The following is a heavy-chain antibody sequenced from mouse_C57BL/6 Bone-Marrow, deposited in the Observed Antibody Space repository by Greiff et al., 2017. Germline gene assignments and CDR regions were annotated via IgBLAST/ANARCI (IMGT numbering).Heavy chain of an antibody. D-gene: IGHD2-3*01. V-gene: IGHV1-62-2*01. CDR2: FYPGSGSI. Sequence: QVQLQQSGAELVKPGASVTLSCKASGYTFTEYTIHWVQQWPGQGLEWIGWFYPGSGSIKYTDKFKDKATLTADKSSSTVYMELSRLTSEDSAVYFCARHEWLLRYFYVWGTGTTVTVCS. CDR1: GYTFTEYT. J-gene: IGHJ1*03. CDR3: ARHEWLLRYFYV.